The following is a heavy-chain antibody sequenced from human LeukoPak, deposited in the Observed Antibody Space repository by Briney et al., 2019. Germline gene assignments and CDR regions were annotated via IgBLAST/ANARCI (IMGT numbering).Heavy chain of an antibody. CDR2: ISGSGGST. Sequence: GGSLRLSCAASGFTFSSYAMSWVRQAPGKGLEWASAISGSGGSTYYADSVKGRFTISRDNSKNTLYLQMNSLRAEDTAVYYCAKEAPPVYYDFWSGYYGGFDPWGQGTLVTVSS. V-gene: IGHV3-23*01. J-gene: IGHJ5*02. CDR1: GFTFSSYA. D-gene: IGHD3-3*01. CDR3: AKEAPPVYYDFWSGYYGGFDP.